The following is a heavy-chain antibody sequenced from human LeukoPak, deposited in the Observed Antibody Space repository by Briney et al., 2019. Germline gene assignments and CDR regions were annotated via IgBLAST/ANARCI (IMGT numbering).Heavy chain of an antibody. V-gene: IGHV4-61*02. J-gene: IGHJ3*02. CDR1: GGSISSGSYY. D-gene: IGHD3-10*01. Sequence: SETLSLTCTVSGGSISSGSYYWSWIRQPAGKGLEWIGRIYTSGSTNYNPSLKSRVTISVDTSKNQFSLKLSSVTAADTAVYYCARDRYYYGSGIAFDIWGQGTMVTVSS. CDR3: ARDRYYYGSGIAFDI. CDR2: IYTSGST.